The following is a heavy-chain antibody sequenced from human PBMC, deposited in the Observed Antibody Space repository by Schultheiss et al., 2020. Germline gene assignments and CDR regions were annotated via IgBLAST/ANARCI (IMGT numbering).Heavy chain of an antibody. D-gene: IGHD5-12*01. V-gene: IGHV1-69*05. CDR3: GHSGYDFDYYGMDV. CDR2: IIPIFGTA. Sequence: SVKVSCKASGGTFSSYAISWVRQAPGQGLEWMGGIIPIFGTANYAQKFQGRVTMTRDTSTSTVYMELSSLRSDDTAVYYCGHSGYDFDYYGMDVWGQGTTVTVSS. CDR1: GGTFSSYA. J-gene: IGHJ6*02.